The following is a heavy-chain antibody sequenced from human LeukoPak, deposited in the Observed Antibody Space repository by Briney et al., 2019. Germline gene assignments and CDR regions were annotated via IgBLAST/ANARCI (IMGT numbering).Heavy chain of an antibody. D-gene: IGHD3-16*01. CDR1: GFTFSSYA. J-gene: IGHJ4*02. Sequence: GGSLRLSCAASGFTFSSYAMHWVRQASGKGLEWVAVISYDGSNKYYADSVKGRFTISRDNSKNTLYLQMNSLRAEDTAVYYCARELVRYLATFGYWGQGTLVTVSS. V-gene: IGHV3-30*04. CDR2: ISYDGSNK. CDR3: ARELVRYLATFGY.